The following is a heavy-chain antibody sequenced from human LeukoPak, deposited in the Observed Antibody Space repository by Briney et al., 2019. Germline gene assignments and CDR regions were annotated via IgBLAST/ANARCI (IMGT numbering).Heavy chain of an antibody. Sequence: SQTLSLTCTVSGGSISSGSYYWSWIRQPAGKGLEWIGRIYTSGSTNYNPSLKSRVTMSVDTSKNQFSLKLSSVTAADTAVYYCASTSSTTIVDYWGQGTLATVSS. CDR1: GGSISSGSYY. J-gene: IGHJ4*02. D-gene: IGHD2-2*01. V-gene: IGHV4-61*02. CDR3: ASTSSTTIVDY. CDR2: IYTSGST.